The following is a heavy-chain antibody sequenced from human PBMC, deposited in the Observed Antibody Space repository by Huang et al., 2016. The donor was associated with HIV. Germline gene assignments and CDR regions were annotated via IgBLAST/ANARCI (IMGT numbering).Heavy chain of an antibody. Sequence: QVHLVQSGAEVREPGSSVAFSCPSSAGALTSHSITCVRQAAGHGLERLGTFVPLFGTPNASKKFLVRLSFRADESTGAVYMKLALLKSEDTAIYFCARVRRHSGNSGLIDFWGQGTLVTVTS. CDR1: AGALTSHS. CDR2: FVPLFGTP. CDR3: ARVRRHSGNSGLIDF. V-gene: IGHV1-69*13. J-gene: IGHJ4*02. D-gene: IGHD6-19*01.